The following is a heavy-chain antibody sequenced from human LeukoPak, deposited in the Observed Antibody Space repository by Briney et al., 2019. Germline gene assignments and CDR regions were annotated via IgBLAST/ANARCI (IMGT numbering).Heavy chain of an antibody. CDR3: ALGTINKDYYFGMDV. J-gene: IGHJ6*02. Sequence: TAGGSLRLSCAASGFTFSDYYMTWIRQAPGKGLEWLSYISNSGSSVFYADSVMGRFTVSRDNAKRLLYPQIKSLRDDDTAVYHCALGTINKDYYFGMDVWGQGTTVTVSS. V-gene: IGHV3-11*01. CDR1: GFTFSDYY. D-gene: IGHD2-8*01. CDR2: ISNSGSSV.